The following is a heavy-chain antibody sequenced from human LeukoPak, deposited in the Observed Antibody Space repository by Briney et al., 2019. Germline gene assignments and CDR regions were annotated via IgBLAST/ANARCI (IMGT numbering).Heavy chain of an antibody. CDR3: ARRGGGRGGENYGMDV. V-gene: IGHV4-59*08. CDR2: ISYRGST. CDR1: GDSFSSHY. J-gene: IGHJ6*02. D-gene: IGHD3-10*01. Sequence: PSETLSLTCTVSGDSFSSHYWTWIRQPPGKGLEWIGYISYRGSTNYNPSLKSRVTISVDTSKNQFSLKLSSVTAADTAVYYCARRGGGRGGENYGMDVWGQGPTVTVS.